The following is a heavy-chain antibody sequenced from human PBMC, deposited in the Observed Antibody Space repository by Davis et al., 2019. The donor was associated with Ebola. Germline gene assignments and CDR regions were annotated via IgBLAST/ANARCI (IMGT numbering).Heavy chain of an antibody. V-gene: IGHV3-23*01. CDR2: ISGSGGTT. D-gene: IGHD3-3*01. J-gene: IGHJ6*04. Sequence: GGSLRLSCAASGFTVSSNYMSWVRQAPGKGLEWVSAISGSGGTTYYAGSVKGRFTVSRDNSKKTMYLQMNSLRAEDTAVYYCARSGLSFGVVKYHYGMDVWGKGTTVTASS. CDR3: ARSGLSFGVVKYHYGMDV. CDR1: GFTVSSNY.